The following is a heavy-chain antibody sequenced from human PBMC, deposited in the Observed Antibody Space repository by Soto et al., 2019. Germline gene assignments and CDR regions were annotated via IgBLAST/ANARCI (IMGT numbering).Heavy chain of an antibody. CDR2: ISGSGGST. CDR3: AKGDTMIVVVSLGRFDP. J-gene: IGHJ5*02. Sequence: GGSLRLSCAASGFTFSSYAMSWVRQAPGKGLEWVSAISGSGGSTYYADSVKGRFTISRDNSKNTLYLQMNSLRAEDTAVYYCAKGDTMIVVVSLGRFDPWGQGTLVTVSS. V-gene: IGHV3-23*01. CDR1: GFTFSSYA. D-gene: IGHD3-22*01.